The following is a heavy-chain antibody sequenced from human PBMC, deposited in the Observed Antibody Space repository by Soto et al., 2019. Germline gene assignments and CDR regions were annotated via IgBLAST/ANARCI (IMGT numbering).Heavy chain of an antibody. V-gene: IGHV3-30*04. J-gene: IGHJ4*02. CDR2: VSEDGKMR. CDR3: ARQWVTRGVVLKGAYDY. CDR1: GFRFTDYT. D-gene: IGHD3-10*01. Sequence: GGVLSLSCVGSGFRFTDYTLHWVRQAPGKGLEWVAHVSEDGKMRYYADAVKGRFTISRDTFKDTVFLEMNSLRPDDTALYFCARQWVTRGVVLKGAYDYWGPGTQVTV.